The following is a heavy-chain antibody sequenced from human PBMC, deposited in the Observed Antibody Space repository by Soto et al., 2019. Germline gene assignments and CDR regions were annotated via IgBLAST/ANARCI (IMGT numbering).Heavy chain of an antibody. Sequence: SETLSLTCTVSGGSISSGGYYWSWIRQHPGKGLEWIGYIYYSGSTYYNPSLKSRVTISVDTSKNQFSLKLSSVTAADTAVYYCARETTYYYDSSGPRRAFDIWGQGTMVTVSS. CDR1: GGSISSGGYY. V-gene: IGHV4-31*03. J-gene: IGHJ3*02. CDR3: ARETTYYYDSSGPRRAFDI. CDR2: IYYSGST. D-gene: IGHD3-22*01.